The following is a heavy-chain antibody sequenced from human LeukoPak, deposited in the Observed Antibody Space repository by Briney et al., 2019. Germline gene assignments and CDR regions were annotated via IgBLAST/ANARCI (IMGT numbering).Heavy chain of an antibody. CDR2: MTPNSGNT. D-gene: IGHD6-19*01. J-gene: IGHJ6*03. CDR3: ARRAVGNSYYYSMDV. Sequence: ASVKVSCKASGYTFISYDINWVRQVPGQGLEWMGWMTPNSGNTGYAQKFQGRVTITRNTSISTAFMELSSLRSENTAVYYCARRAVGNSYYYSMDVWGKGTTVTVSS. CDR1: GYTFISYD. V-gene: IGHV1-8*01.